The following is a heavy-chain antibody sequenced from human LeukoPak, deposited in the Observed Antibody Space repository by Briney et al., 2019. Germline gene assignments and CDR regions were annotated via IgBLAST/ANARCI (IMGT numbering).Heavy chain of an antibody. Sequence: GGSLRLSCAASGFTVSSNYMSWVRQAPGKGLEWVSSISRTSTYIYYADSVKGRFTISRDNAKNSLYLQMNSLRAEDTAVYYCARDLTTSSTAYLHHWGQGTLVTVSS. CDR2: ISRTSTYI. CDR3: ARDLTTSSTAYLHH. J-gene: IGHJ1*01. D-gene: IGHD6-6*01. CDR1: GFTVSSNY. V-gene: IGHV3-21*01.